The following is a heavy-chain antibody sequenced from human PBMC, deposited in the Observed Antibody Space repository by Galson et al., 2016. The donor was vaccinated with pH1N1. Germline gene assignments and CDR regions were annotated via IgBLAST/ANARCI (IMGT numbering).Heavy chain of an antibody. J-gene: IGHJ6*02. CDR1: GYTFTSYA. D-gene: IGHD3-3*01. Sequence: SVKVSCKASGYTFTSYAMHWVRQAPGQRLEWMGWINAGNGNTNSSQKFQVRVTITRDTSASTAYMELNSLRSEDTAVYYCARGGTLSDFWSNYYPYGMDVWGQGTTVTVSS. CDR2: INAGNGNT. CDR3: ARGGTLSDFWSNYYPYGMDV. V-gene: IGHV1-3*01.